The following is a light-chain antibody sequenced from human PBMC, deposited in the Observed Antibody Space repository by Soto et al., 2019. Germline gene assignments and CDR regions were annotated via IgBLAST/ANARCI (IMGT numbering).Light chain of an antibody. CDR3: QQYDNLLT. J-gene: IGKJ4*01. CDR1: QDLSNY. V-gene: IGKV1-33*01. Sequence: DIQMTQSPSSLSASVGDRVTITCQASQDLSNYLNWYQQKPGKAPQLLIYDASNLETGVPSRFSGSGSGTDFTFTISSLQPEGIATYYCQQYDNLLTFGGGTKVEIK. CDR2: DAS.